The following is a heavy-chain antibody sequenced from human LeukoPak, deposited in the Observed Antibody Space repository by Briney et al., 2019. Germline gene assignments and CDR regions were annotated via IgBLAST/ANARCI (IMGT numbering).Heavy chain of an antibody. J-gene: IGHJ4*02. CDR3: AKNFAPGNAFYDF. CDR2: MDWTSHYI. CDR1: GFSFSTYA. D-gene: IGHD1-1*01. Sequence: GGSLRLSCAASGFSFSTYAMTWVRQAPGRGLEWVSAMDWTSHYIFYRDSVQGRFTTSRDNSRATLFLQMNSLTAEDSAVYYCAKNFAPGNAFYDFWGQGVLVTVSS. V-gene: IGHV3-23*01.